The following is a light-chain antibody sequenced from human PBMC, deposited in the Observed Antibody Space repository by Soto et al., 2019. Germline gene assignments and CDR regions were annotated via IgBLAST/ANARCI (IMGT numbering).Light chain of an antibody. V-gene: IGKV1-5*01. CDR1: QSISSW. J-gene: IGKJ1*01. Sequence: DIQMTQSPSTLSASVGDRVTITCRASQSISSWLAWYQQKPGKAPKLLIYDASSLESGVPSRFSGSGSGTEFTLNISSLQPDDFATYSCQQYNSYFWTFGQGTKVEIK. CDR2: DAS. CDR3: QQYNSYFWT.